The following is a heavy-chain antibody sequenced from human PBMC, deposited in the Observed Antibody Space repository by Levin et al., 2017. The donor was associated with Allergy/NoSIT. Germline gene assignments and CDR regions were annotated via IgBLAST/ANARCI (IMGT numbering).Heavy chain of an antibody. Sequence: PGGSLRLSCTVSGGSISSSSYYWGWIRQPPGTGLEWIGSIYYSGSTYYNPSLKSRVTISVDTSKNQFSLKLSSVTAADTAVYYCARHWKTLGRRNWFDPWGQGTLVTVSS. CDR3: ARHWKTLGRRNWFDP. CDR1: GGSISSSSYY. D-gene: IGHD1-1*01. V-gene: IGHV4-39*01. CDR2: IYYSGST. J-gene: IGHJ5*02.